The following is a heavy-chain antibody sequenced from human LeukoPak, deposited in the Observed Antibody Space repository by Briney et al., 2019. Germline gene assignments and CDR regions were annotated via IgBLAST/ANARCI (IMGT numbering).Heavy chain of an antibody. V-gene: IGHV3-21*01. Sequence: GGSLRLSCTASGFTFSSYGLNWARQAPGKGLELVSTISTNSANTYYTDSVKGRFTISRDNAKNSLYLQMNSLRAEDTAVYYCARLSEQQDYFDCWGQGALVTVSS. CDR2: ISTNSANT. CDR3: ARLSEQQDYFDC. CDR1: GFTFSSYG. D-gene: IGHD6-13*01. J-gene: IGHJ4*02.